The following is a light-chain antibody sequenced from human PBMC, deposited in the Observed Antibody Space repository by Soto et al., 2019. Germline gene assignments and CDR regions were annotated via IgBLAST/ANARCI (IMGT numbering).Light chain of an antibody. CDR3: QDYGTSWT. Sequence: TQSPSYMSAFVGDRVTLTCRASQSVSSNKLAWYQQKPGQAPRLLIYAASSRATGIPDRFSGSGSGTDFTLTINRLEPEDFAVYYCQDYGTSWTFGNGNKVDIK. V-gene: IGKV3-20*01. J-gene: IGKJ1*01. CDR1: QSVSSNK. CDR2: AAS.